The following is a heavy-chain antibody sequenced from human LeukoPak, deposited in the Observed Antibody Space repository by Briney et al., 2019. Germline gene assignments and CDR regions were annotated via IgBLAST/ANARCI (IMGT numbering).Heavy chain of an antibody. CDR2: ISSSGSTI. J-gene: IGHJ4*02. V-gene: IGHV3-11*01. Sequence: GGSLRLSCAASGFTFSAYAMTWVRQAPGKGLEWVSYISSSGSTIYYADSVKGRFTISRDNAKNSLYLQMNSLRAEDTAVYYCAREGEAAALDYWGQGTLVTVSS. CDR3: AREGEAAALDY. CDR1: GFTFSAYA. D-gene: IGHD6-13*01.